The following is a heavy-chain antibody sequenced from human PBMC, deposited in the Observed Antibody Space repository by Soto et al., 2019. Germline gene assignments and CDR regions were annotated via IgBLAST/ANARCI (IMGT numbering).Heavy chain of an antibody. J-gene: IGHJ6*02. D-gene: IGHD2-21*02. CDR1: GFTFSSYG. CDR2: ISYDGSNK. Sequence: QVQLVESGGGVVQPGRSLRLSCAASGFTFSSYGMHWVRQAPGKGLEWVAVISYDGSNKYYADSVKGRFTISRDNSKNTLYLQRNSLRAEDTAVYYCAKDLGGAYCGGDCLYYSYGMDVWGQGTTVTVSS. CDR3: AKDLGGAYCGGDCLYYSYGMDV. V-gene: IGHV3-30*18.